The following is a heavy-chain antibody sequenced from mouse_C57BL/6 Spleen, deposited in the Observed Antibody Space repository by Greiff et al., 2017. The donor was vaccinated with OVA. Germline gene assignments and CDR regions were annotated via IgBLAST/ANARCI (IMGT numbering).Heavy chain of an antibody. CDR2: ISYDGSN. D-gene: IGHD1-1*01. V-gene: IGHV3-6*01. J-gene: IGHJ1*03. CDR3: ARETTRRENWYFDV. Sequence: VQLQHSGPGLVKPSQSLSLTCSVTGYSITSGYYWNWIRQFPGNKLEWMGYISYDGSNNYNPSLKNRISITRDTSKNQFFLKLNSVTTEDTATYYCARETTRRENWYFDVWGTGTTVTVSS. CDR1: GYSITSGYY.